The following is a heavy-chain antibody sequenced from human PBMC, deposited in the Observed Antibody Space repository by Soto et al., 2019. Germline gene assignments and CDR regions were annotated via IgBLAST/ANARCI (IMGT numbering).Heavy chain of an antibody. D-gene: IGHD2-2*01. V-gene: IGHV4-39*01. CDR1: GVSISSSSYY. CDR3: ARNIVVVPAAYYYYYMDV. Sequence: QLQLQESGPGLVKPSETLSLTCTVSGVSISSSSYYWGWIRQPPGKGLEWIGSIYYRGSTYYNPSLKSRVTISVDTSKYQFSRTLSSVTAADTAVYYCARNIVVVPAAYYYYYMDVWGKGTTVTVSS. J-gene: IGHJ6*03. CDR2: IYYRGST.